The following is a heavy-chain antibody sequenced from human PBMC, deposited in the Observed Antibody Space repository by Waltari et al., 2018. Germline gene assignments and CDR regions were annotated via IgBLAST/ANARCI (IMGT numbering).Heavy chain of an antibody. Sequence: QVQLVESGGGVVQPGMSLRLSCAASGFTFSSYGMHGVRQAPGKGVEGLAVIWYEGSNEYYADSVKGRFTISRDNAKNTLYLQMNGLRAEDTAVYYCAKDRQAGTYLGLNFLYWGQGTLVTVSS. V-gene: IGHV3-33*06. CDR1: GFTFSSYG. CDR2: IWYEGSNE. D-gene: IGHD1-26*01. CDR3: AKDRQAGTYLGLNFLY. J-gene: IGHJ4*02.